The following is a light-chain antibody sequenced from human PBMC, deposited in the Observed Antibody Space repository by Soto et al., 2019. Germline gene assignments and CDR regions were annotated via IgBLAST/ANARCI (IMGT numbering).Light chain of an antibody. J-gene: IGLJ2*01. V-gene: IGLV2-23*01. CDR2: EAS. CDR1: SSDVGTYSF. CDR3: CSYTSSTVV. Sequence: QLVLTQPASVSGSPGQSITISCTGTSSDVGTYSFVSWYQHHPGKAPKLMIFEASKRPSGVAIRFSGSKSGNTASLTISGLQAEDEAYYYCCSYTSSTVVFGGGTKVTVL.